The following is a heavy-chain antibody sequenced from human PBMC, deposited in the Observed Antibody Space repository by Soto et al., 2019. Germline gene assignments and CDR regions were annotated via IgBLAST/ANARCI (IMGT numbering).Heavy chain of an antibody. J-gene: IGHJ4*02. Sequence: EVQLVESGGGLVQPGGSLRLSCAASGFTFSSYWMHWVRQAPGKGLVWVSRINSDGSSTSYADSVKGRFTISRDNAKNSLYLQMNSLRAEDTALYYCAKAPLSSVIAARFDYWGQGTLVTVSS. CDR1: GFTFSSYW. D-gene: IGHD6-6*01. CDR2: INSDGSST. V-gene: IGHV3-74*01. CDR3: AKAPLSSVIAARFDY.